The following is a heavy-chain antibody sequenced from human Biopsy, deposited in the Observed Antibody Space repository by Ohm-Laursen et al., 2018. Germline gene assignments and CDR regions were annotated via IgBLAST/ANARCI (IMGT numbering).Heavy chain of an antibody. D-gene: IGHD2-15*01. CDR1: GGSLSSYY. CDR3: ARMDCSGGSCHYYSYGMDV. CDR2: IYSSGST. J-gene: IGHJ6*02. V-gene: IGHV4-4*07. Sequence: SDTLSLTCSVSGGSLSSYYWSWIRQPAGEGLEWIGRIYSSGSTNYNPSLKSRVTLSMDTSKRQFSLKLSFVTAADTAVYYCARMDCSGGSCHYYSYGMDVWGQGTTVTVSS.